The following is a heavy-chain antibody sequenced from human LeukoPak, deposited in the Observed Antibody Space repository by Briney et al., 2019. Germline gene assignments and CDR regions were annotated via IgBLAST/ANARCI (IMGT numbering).Heavy chain of an antibody. CDR1: GYTFTGSY. CDR2: INPISGGT. J-gene: IGHJ4*02. Sequence: GASVKVSCKASGYTFTGSYMHWVRQAPGQGLEYMGRINPISGGTVYAQKFQGRVTMTRDTSITTAYMELTRLTSDDTAVYYCARYCSSTSCYSDYWGQGTLVTVSS. V-gene: IGHV1-2*06. CDR3: ARYCSSTSCYSDY. D-gene: IGHD2-2*01.